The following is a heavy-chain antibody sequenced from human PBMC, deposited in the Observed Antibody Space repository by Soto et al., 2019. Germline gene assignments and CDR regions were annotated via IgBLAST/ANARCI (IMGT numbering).Heavy chain of an antibody. J-gene: IGHJ6*02. V-gene: IGHV1-8*01. CDR1: GYTFSSHD. Sequence: QVQLVQSGAEVKKPGASVKVSCKASGYTFSSHDINWVRQATGQGLEWMGWMNPNSGNTGYEQKCQGRVTMTRNTSISTAYMELSSLRSADMAVYYCASYVRSYYNGMDVWGQGTTVTVSS. D-gene: IGHD3-16*01. CDR3: ASYVRSYYNGMDV. CDR2: MNPNSGNT.